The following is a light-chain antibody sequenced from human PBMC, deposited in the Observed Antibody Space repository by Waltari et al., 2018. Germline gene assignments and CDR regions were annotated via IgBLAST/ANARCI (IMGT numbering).Light chain of an antibody. J-gene: IGLJ3*02. CDR2: EFS. CDR3: SSYTSSSTRV. Sequence: QSALTQPASVSRSPGQSITISCPGTRSDVGGYIYVSWYQQHPGKAPKLMLYEFSNRPSGVSNRFSGSKSGNTASLTISGLQAEDEADYYCSSYTSSSTRVFGGGTKLTVL. CDR1: RSDVGGYIY. V-gene: IGLV2-14*01.